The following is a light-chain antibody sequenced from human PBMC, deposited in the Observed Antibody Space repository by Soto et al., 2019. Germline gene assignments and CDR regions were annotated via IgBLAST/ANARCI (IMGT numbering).Light chain of an antibody. Sequence: EVVLTPSPVTLSLSPGERATLSCRASQSFRGLLAWYQQNPGQAPRLLIYDAYNRATGIPPRFSGSGSGTDFTLTISSLEPEYSAVYYCQQRHMWPITFGQGTRLEIK. J-gene: IGKJ5*01. CDR2: DAY. CDR1: QSFRGL. CDR3: QQRHMWPIT. V-gene: IGKV3-11*01.